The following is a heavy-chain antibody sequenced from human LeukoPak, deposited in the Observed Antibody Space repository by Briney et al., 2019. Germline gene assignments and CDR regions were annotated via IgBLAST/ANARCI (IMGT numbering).Heavy chain of an antibody. J-gene: IGHJ4*02. Sequence: PGGSLRLSCVASGFTFSNSWMSWVRQAPGKGLEWVANMNPDGSGKYYVDSVRGRFTISRDNAKNSLYLQMNSLRAEDTAVYYCGRDPAWGAIDYWGRGTLVTVSS. CDR1: GFTFSNSW. CDR2: MNPDGSGK. V-gene: IGHV3-7*01. D-gene: IGHD7-27*01. CDR3: GRDPAWGAIDY.